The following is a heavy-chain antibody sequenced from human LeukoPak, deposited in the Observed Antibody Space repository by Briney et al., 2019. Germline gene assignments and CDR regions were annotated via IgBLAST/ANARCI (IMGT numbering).Heavy chain of an antibody. CDR3: AGEPYTAMGSGYYYYYGMDV. D-gene: IGHD5-18*01. J-gene: IGHJ6*02. CDR2: ISSSSSTI. CDR1: GFTFSSYS. Sequence: GGSLRLSCAASGFTFSSYSMNWVRQAPGKGLEWVSYISSSSSTIYYADSVKGRFTISRDNAKNSLYLQMNSLRDEDTAVYYCAGEPYTAMGSGYYYYYGMDVWGQGTTVTVSS. V-gene: IGHV3-48*02.